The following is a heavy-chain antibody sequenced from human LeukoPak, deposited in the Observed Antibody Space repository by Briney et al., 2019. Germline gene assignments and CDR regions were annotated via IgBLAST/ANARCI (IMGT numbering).Heavy chain of an antibody. Sequence: EASVKVSCKASGYTFTGYYMHWVRQAPGQGLEWMGRINPNSGGTNYAQKFQGRVTMTRDTSISTAYMELSRLRSDDTAVYYRARDAFNRWLSWDYWGQGTLVTVSS. CDR2: INPNSGGT. CDR3: ARDAFNRWLSWDY. CDR1: GYTFTGYY. J-gene: IGHJ4*02. V-gene: IGHV1-2*06. D-gene: IGHD3-22*01.